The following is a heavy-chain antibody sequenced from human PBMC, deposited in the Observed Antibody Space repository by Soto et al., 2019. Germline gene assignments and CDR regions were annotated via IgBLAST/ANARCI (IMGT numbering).Heavy chain of an antibody. D-gene: IGHD5-12*01. CDR2: ISSVGSTI. Sequence: GGSLRLSCAASGFTFDNYEMNWVRQAPGKGLEWVSYISSVGSTIYYADSVKGRFTISRDNAKNSLFLQMNSLGAEDTAVYYCAKEATNINNFHYWGQGTLVTVSS. CDR1: GFTFDNYE. CDR3: AKEATNINNFHY. J-gene: IGHJ4*02. V-gene: IGHV3-48*03.